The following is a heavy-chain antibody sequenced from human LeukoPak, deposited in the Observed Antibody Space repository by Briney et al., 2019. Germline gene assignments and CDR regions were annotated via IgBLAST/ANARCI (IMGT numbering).Heavy chain of an antibody. CDR1: GFTFSSYA. CDR2: ISGSGGST. J-gene: IGHJ6*03. Sequence: GGSLRLSCAASGFTFSSYAMSWVRQAPGKGLEWVSAISGSGGSTYYADSVKGRFTISRDNSKNTLYLQMNSLRAEDTAVYYCAREVAAEYYYYMDVWGKGTTVTVSS. V-gene: IGHV3-23*01. CDR3: AREVAAEYYYYMDV. D-gene: IGHD2-15*01.